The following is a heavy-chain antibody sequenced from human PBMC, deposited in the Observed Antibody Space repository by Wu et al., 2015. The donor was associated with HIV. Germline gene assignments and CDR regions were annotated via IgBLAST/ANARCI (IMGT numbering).Heavy chain of an antibody. J-gene: IGHJ4*02. V-gene: IGHV1-24*01. CDR3: ATEALSSDYDILTGYYSSYYFDY. CDR2: FDPEDGET. D-gene: IGHD3-9*01. Sequence: QVQLVQSGAEVKKPGASVKVSCKVSGYTLTELSMHWVRQAPGKGLEWMGGFDPEDGETIYAQKFQGRVTMTEDTSTDTAYMELSSLRSEDTAVYYCATEALSSDYDILTGYYSSYYFDYWGQGTLVTVSS. CDR1: GYTLTELS.